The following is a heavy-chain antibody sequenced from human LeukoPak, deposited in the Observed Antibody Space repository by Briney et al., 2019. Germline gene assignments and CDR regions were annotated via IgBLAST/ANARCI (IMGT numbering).Heavy chain of an antibody. Sequence: GGSLRLSCAASGFTFSSYAMHWVRQAPGKGLEWVAVISYDGSNKYCADSVKGRFTISRDNSKNTLYLQMNSLRAEDTAVYYCARDLTYSSDFDYWGQGTLVTVSS. V-gene: IGHV3-30-3*01. J-gene: IGHJ4*02. CDR3: ARDLTYSSDFDY. CDR1: GFTFSSYA. D-gene: IGHD5-18*01. CDR2: ISYDGSNK.